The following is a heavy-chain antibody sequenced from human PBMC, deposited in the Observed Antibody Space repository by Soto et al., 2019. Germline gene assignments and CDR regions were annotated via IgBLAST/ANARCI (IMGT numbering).Heavy chain of an antibody. CDR3: ASQKDRDLGYYGMDV. V-gene: IGHV1-18*01. CDR1: GYTFTSYG. CDR2: ISAYNGNT. Sequence: QVQLVQTGAEVKKPGASVKVSCKASGYTFTSYGISWVRQAPGQGLEWMGWISAYNGNTNYAQKLQGRVTMTTDTSTSTAYTELRSLRSDDTAVYYCASQKDRDLGYYGMDVWGQGTTVTVSS. J-gene: IGHJ6*02.